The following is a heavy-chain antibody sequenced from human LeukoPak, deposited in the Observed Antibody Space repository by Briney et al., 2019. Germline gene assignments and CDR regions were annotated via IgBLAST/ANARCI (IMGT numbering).Heavy chain of an antibody. Sequence: GGSLRLCCAASGFTFSSYSMNWVRQAPGKGLEWVSSISSSSSYIYYADSVKGRFTISRDNAKNSLYLQMNSLRAEDTAVYYCARGRIAAAITFDYWGQGTLVTVSS. CDR1: GFTFSSYS. D-gene: IGHD6-13*01. V-gene: IGHV3-21*01. CDR2: ISSSSSYI. J-gene: IGHJ4*02. CDR3: ARGRIAAAITFDY.